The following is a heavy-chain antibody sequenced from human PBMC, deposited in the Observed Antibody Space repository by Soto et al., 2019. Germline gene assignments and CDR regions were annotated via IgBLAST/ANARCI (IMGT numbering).Heavy chain of an antibody. Sequence: EVQLVESGGAVVQPGESLRLSCAASGFSFSTYYMHWVRQVPGKGLVWVSRIHSDGSTTTYADSVRGRYTISGDNTKNTLYLQMNSLRAEDTAVYYGAATYGSNTHFLSWGQGTLVTVST. J-gene: IGHJ5*02. CDR3: AATYGSNTHFLS. CDR2: IHSDGSTT. CDR1: GFSFSTYY. D-gene: IGHD4-17*01. V-gene: IGHV3-74*01.